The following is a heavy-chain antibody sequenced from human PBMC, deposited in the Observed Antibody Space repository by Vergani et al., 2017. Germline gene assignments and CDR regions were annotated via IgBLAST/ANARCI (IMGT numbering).Heavy chain of an antibody. CDR2: IIPIFGTA. Sequence: QVQLVRSGAEVKKPGSSVKVSCKASGGTFSSYAISWVRQAPGQGLEWMGGIIPIFGTANYAQKFQGRVTMTRDTSISTAYMELSRLRSDDTAVYYCARSPAIVVVRVGWFDPWGQGTLVTVSS. CDR3: ARSPAIVVVRVGWFDP. D-gene: IGHD2-2*01. CDR1: GGTFSSYA. V-gene: IGHV1-69*06. J-gene: IGHJ5*02.